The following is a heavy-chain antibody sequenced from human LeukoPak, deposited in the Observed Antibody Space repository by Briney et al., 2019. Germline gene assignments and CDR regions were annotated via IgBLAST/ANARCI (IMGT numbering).Heavy chain of an antibody. D-gene: IGHD6-19*01. CDR1: GGSFSGYY. Sequence: SETLSLTCAVYGGSFSGYYWSWIRQPPGKGLEWIGEINHSGSTNYNPSLKSRVTISVDTSKNQFSLKLSSVTAADTAVYYCARAVADDYWGQGTLVTVSS. CDR2: INHSGST. J-gene: IGHJ4*02. CDR3: ARAVADDY. V-gene: IGHV4-34*01.